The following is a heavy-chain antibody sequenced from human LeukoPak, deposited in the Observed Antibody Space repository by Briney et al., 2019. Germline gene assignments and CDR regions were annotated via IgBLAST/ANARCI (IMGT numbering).Heavy chain of an antibody. V-gene: IGHV3-23*01. CDR2: IGGGGFAT. D-gene: IGHD2-2*01. J-gene: IGHJ4*02. Sequence: GVLRLSCAASGFTFSNYAMNWVRQAPGKGLEWVSAIGGGGFATYYTDSVKGRFTISRDNSKSTLYLQINSLGAEDTAVYYCAKVFGVVPGAVRTEGYDSWGQGTLVTVSS. CDR3: AKVFGVVPGAVRTEGYDS. CDR1: GFTFSNYA.